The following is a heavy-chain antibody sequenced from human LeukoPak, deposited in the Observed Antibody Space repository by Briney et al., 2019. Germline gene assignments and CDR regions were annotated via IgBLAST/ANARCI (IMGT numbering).Heavy chain of an antibody. J-gene: IGHJ4*02. D-gene: IGHD3-3*01. CDR2: ISYDGSNK. V-gene: IGHV3-30-3*01. CDR1: GFTFSSYA. Sequence: PGRSLRLSCAASGFTFSSYAMHWVHQAPGKGLEWVAVISYDGSNKYYADSVKGRFTISRDNSKNTLYLQMNSLRAEDTAVYYCAREIFWSGYFSNLHFDYWGQGTLVTVSS. CDR3: AREIFWSGYFSNLHFDY.